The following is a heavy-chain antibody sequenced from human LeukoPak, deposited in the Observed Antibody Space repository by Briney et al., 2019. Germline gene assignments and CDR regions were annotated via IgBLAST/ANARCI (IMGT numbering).Heavy chain of an antibody. D-gene: IGHD1-1*01. CDR3: VRHIPIGKGSFDY. Sequence: PSETLSLTCDVSGASLMDYYWSWARQSPEKGLEWIAYISKRGTTASNPSLEGRVTVSEDTSKNQFSLRLNSVTAADTAVYYCVRHIPIGKGSFDYWGQGALVTVSS. CDR2: ISKRGTT. CDR1: GASLMDYY. J-gene: IGHJ4*02. V-gene: IGHV4-59*08.